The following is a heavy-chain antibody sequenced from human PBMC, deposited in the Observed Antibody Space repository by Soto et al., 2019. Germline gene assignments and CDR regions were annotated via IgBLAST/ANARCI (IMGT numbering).Heavy chain of an antibody. V-gene: IGHV4-59*08. CDR2: IYYSGST. Sequence: SETLSLTCTVSGGSISSYYWSWIRQPPGKGLEWIGYIYYSGSTNYNPSLKSRVTISVDTSKNTLYLQMNNPRAEDTAVYYCAKHFDSGCPDYWGQGTLVTVSS. D-gene: IGHD6-19*01. J-gene: IGHJ4*02. CDR1: GGSISSYY. CDR3: AKHFDSGCPDY.